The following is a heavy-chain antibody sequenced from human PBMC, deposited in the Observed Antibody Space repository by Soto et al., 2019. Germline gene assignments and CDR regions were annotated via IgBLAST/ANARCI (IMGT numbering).Heavy chain of an antibody. CDR1: GGSFSGYY. D-gene: IGHD6-19*01. V-gene: IGHV4-34*01. Sequence: QVQLQQWGAGLLKPSETLSLTCAVYGGSFSGYYWSWIRQPPGKGLEWIGEINHSGSTNYNPSLKSRVTISVDTSTHQFSLKLSSVTAADAAVYSCARHAVLDYWGQGTLVTVSS. CDR2: INHSGST. CDR3: ARHAVLDY. J-gene: IGHJ4*02.